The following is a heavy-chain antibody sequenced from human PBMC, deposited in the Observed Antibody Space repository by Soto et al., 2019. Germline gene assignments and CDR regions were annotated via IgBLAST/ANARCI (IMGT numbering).Heavy chain of an antibody. CDR1: GYTFSDFD. D-gene: IGHD3-16*01. V-gene: IGHV1-8*01. Sequence: QAHLEQSGAELKSPGASVKVSCKASGYTFSDFDINWLRQASGQGPELMGWMNAKSGDTFFPQRFPGKFNMTWDTSLSTAYMEVGSLTSDDTAIYYCARGNPFNYAGFDVWGQGTTVAVSS. CDR3: ARGNPFNYAGFDV. CDR2: MNAKSGDT. J-gene: IGHJ6*02.